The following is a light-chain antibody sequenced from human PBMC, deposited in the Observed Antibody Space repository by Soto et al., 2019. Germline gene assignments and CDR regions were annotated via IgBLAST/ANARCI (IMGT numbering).Light chain of an antibody. J-gene: IGKJ1*01. V-gene: IGKV1-5*01. CDR1: QNILNW. Sequence: DIQMTQSPSTLSASVGDRVTITCRASQNILNWLAWYQQKPGKAPKLLISDASTLESGAPSRFSGSGSGTEFTLTISALQPDDFATYYCQQYNSYRTFGQGTKVDIK. CDR3: QQYNSYRT. CDR2: DAS.